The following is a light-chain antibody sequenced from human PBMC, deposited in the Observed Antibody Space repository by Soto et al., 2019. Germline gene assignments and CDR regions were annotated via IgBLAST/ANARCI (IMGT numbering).Light chain of an antibody. V-gene: IGKV3-20*01. Sequence: EIVLTQSPGTLSLSPGERATLSCMASQSVSNNYLAWYQQKPGQAPRLLIYGASNRATGIPDRFSGSGSGTDFTLTISRLEPEDFAVYYCQQYGSSPTFGQGTRLEIK. CDR1: QSVSNNY. J-gene: IGKJ5*01. CDR2: GAS. CDR3: QQYGSSPT.